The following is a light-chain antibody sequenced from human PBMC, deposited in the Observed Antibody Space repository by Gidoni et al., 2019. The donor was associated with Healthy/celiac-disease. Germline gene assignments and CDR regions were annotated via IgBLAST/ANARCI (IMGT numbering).Light chain of an antibody. CDR3: QQYNNWPPRT. Sequence: EIVMTQSPATLSVSPGERATLSCRASQSGSSNLDWCQQKPGEAPRLLIYGASTRATGIPARCSGSGSATAFSLPIISRLSADVAAYYCQQYNNWPPRTFGQGTKVEIK. V-gene: IGKV3-15*01. CDR1: QSGSSN. J-gene: IGKJ1*01. CDR2: GAS.